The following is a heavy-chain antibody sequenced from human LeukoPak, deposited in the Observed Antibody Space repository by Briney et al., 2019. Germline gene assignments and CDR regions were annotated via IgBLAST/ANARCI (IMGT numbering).Heavy chain of an antibody. CDR1: GFTFSSGT. D-gene: IGHD7-27*01. CDR2: LSGSGRLI. CDR3: ARDLQTGLAFDA. Sequence: PGGSLRLSCAASGFTFSSGTMNWVRQAPGKALEWVSSLSGSGRLIWYAGSVKGRFTISRDNAANSLFLQINSLRVEDTAVYYCARDLQTGLAFDAWGQGTVVAVSS. V-gene: IGHV3-21*06. J-gene: IGHJ3*01.